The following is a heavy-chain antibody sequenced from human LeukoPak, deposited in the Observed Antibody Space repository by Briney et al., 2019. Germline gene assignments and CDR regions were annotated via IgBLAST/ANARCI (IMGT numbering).Heavy chain of an antibody. Sequence: SETLSLTCTVSGGSISSSSYYWGWIRQPPGKGLEWIGSIYYSGSTYYNPSLKSRVTISVDTSKNQFSLKLSSVTAADTAVYYCARTTGYSSGWYNYWGQGTLITVSS. CDR3: ARTTGYSSGWYNY. CDR1: GGSISSSSYY. CDR2: IYYSGST. D-gene: IGHD6-19*01. J-gene: IGHJ4*02. V-gene: IGHV4-39*01.